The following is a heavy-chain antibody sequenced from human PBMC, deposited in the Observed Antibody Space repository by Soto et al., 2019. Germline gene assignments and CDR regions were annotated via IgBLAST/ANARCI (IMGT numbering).Heavy chain of an antibody. V-gene: IGHV3-53*01. CDR3: AKGRSYYYYYGVDV. J-gene: IGHJ6*02. CDR2: IYSSRRT. Sequence: GGSLRLSCAASGFTVSSNYMSWVRQAPGKGLEWVSIIYSSRRTYHADSVKGRFTISRDNSKNTLYLQMNSLRAEDTALYYCAKGRSYYYYYGVDVWGQGTTVTVSS. CDR1: GFTVSSNY.